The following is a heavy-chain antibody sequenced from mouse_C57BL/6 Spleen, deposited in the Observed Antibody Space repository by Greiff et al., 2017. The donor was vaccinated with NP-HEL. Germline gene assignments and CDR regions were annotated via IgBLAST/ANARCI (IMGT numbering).Heavy chain of an antibody. CDR1: GYTFTDHS. Sequence: QVQLQQSDAELVKPGASVKISCKVSGYTFTDHSIHWMKQRPEQGLEWIGYIYPRDGSTKYNEKFKGKATLTADKSSSTAYMQLNRLTSEDSAVYVCARSNNYDAGPLDYWGHGTTLTVSS. CDR2: IYPRDGST. J-gene: IGHJ2*01. V-gene: IGHV1-78*01. D-gene: IGHD2-12*01. CDR3: ARSNNYDAGPLDY.